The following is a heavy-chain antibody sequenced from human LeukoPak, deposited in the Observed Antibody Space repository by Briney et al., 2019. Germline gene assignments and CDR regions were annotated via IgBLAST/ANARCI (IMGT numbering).Heavy chain of an antibody. D-gene: IGHD3-10*01. CDR1: GFTFSSYW. CDR3: ARRRGIDGVSGDLDAFDL. CDR2: IKSNGLST. V-gene: IGHV3-74*01. J-gene: IGHJ3*01. Sequence: GGPLRLSCAASGFTFSSYWMHWVRQVPGKGPVWVARIKSNGLSTRYADSVEGRFTISRDNAKNTLYLQMNSLRVEDTAVYYCARRRGIDGVSGDLDAFDLWGQGTVVTVSS.